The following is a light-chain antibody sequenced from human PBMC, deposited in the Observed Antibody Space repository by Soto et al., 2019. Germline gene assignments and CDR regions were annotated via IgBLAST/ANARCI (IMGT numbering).Light chain of an antibody. CDR1: SSHVGGYNY. Sequence: QSVLTQPASVSGSPGQSITISCTGTSSHVGGYNYVSWYQQHPGKAPRLMIFEVSDRPSGVSNRFSGSKSGNTASLTISGLQAEDEADYYCSSYTVSTPVVFGGGTQLTVL. CDR2: EVS. V-gene: IGLV2-14*01. J-gene: IGLJ3*02. CDR3: SSYTVSTPVV.